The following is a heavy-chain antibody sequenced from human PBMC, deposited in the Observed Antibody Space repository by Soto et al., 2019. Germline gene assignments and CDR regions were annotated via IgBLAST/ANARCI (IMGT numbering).Heavy chain of an antibody. J-gene: IGHJ3*02. CDR2: ISSSSSYI. D-gene: IGHD3-16*02. V-gene: IGHV3-21*01. Sequence: GGSLRLSCAASGFTFSSYSMNWVRQAPGKGLEWVSSISSSSSYIYYADSVKGRFTISRDNAKNSLYLQMNSLRAEDTAVYYCARDGYYDYVWGSYRYSHAFDIWGQGTMVTVSS. CDR3: ARDGYYDYVWGSYRYSHAFDI. CDR1: GFTFSSYS.